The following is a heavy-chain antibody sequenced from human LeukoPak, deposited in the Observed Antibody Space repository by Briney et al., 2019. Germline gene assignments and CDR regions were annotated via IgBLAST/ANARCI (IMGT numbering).Heavy chain of an antibody. J-gene: IGHJ3*02. Sequence: SETLSLTCAVYGGSFSGYYWSWIRQPPGKGLEWIGEINHSGSTNYNPSLKSRVTISVDTSKNQFSLNLSSVTAAGTAVYYCARGPSELRWLPFYAFDIWGQGTMVTVSS. D-gene: IGHD5-24*01. CDR2: INHSGST. CDR3: ARGPSELRWLPFYAFDI. V-gene: IGHV4-34*01. CDR1: GGSFSGYY.